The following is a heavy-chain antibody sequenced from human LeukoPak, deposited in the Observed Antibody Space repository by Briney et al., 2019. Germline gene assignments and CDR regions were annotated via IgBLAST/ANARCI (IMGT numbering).Heavy chain of an antibody. CDR2: IYYSGST. CDR1: GGSISSYY. D-gene: IGHD2-2*01. J-gene: IGHJ4*02. CDR3: ARLGYCSSTSCHPIDY. Sequence: ASETLSLTCTVSGGSISSYYWSRIRQPPGKGLEWIGYIYYSGSTNYNPSLKSRVTISVDTSKNQFSLKLSSVTAADTAVYYCARLGYCSSTSCHPIDYWGQGTLVTVSS. V-gene: IGHV4-59*01.